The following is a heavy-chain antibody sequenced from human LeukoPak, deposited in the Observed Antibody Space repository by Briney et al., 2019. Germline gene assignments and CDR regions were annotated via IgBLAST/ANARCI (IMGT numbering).Heavy chain of an antibody. Sequence: PGGSLRLSCAASGFTFSSYWMGWVRQAPGKGLEWVANIKQDGSEKYYVDSVKGRFTISRDNAKNSLYLQMNSLRAEDTAVYYCATYSSSSYYYYGMDVWGQGTTVTVSS. V-gene: IGHV3-7*01. CDR1: GFTFSSYW. D-gene: IGHD6-6*01. CDR2: IKQDGSEK. J-gene: IGHJ6*02. CDR3: ATYSSSSYYYYGMDV.